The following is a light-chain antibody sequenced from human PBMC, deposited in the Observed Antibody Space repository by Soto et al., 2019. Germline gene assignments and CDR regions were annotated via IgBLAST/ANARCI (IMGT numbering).Light chain of an antibody. Sequence: EVVMRQSPATLSVSPGEGATPSCRASQGIGDTLAWYQHKPGQTPRLLIYDTSTRATGVPTRFSGSRSGAEFTLTISSLQPEDFATYYCQQSYSTPITFGQGTRLEIK. CDR2: DTS. J-gene: IGKJ5*01. CDR1: QGIGDT. CDR3: QQSYSTPIT. V-gene: IGKV3-15*01.